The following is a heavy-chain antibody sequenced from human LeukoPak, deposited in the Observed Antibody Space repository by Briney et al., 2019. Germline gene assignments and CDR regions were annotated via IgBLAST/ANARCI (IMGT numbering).Heavy chain of an antibody. CDR3: ARDGFVGFGESNPVDY. CDR1: GGSISSSSYY. D-gene: IGHD3-10*01. Sequence: SETLSLTCTVSGGSISSSSYYWGWIRQPPGKGLGWIGSIYYSGSTYYNPSLKSRVTISVDTSKNQFSLKLSSVTAADTAVYYCARDGFVGFGESNPVDYWGQGTLVTVSS. CDR2: IYYSGST. V-gene: IGHV4-39*07. J-gene: IGHJ4*02.